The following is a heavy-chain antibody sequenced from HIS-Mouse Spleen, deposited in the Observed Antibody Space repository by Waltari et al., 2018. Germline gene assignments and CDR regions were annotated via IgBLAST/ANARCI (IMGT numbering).Heavy chain of an antibody. V-gene: IGHV3-9*01. CDR3: AKDGRSLNY. Sequence: EVQLVESGGGLVQPGRFLRLACAASGFTFDDYAMHWVRQATGKGLEWVSGISWNSGSIGYADSVKGRFTISRDNAKNSLYLQMNSLRAEDTALYYCAKDGRSLNYWGQGTLVTVSS. CDR2: ISWNSGSI. J-gene: IGHJ4*02. CDR1: GFTFDDYA.